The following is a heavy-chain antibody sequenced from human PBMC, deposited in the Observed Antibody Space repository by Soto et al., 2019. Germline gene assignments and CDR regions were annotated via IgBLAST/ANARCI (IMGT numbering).Heavy chain of an antibody. CDR1: GGSVSGYY. CDR3: TRHAIIPKLQYGMDV. D-gene: IGHD1-1*01. V-gene: IGHV4-59*02. Sequence: SETLSLTCTVSGGSVSGYYWSWIRQPPGKGLEWLGYIFYRGTTLYNPSVQSRVTISVDTSKNQFSLELSSVTAADTAVYYCTRHAIIPKLQYGMDVWGQGTTVTVS. J-gene: IGHJ6*02. CDR2: IFYRGTT.